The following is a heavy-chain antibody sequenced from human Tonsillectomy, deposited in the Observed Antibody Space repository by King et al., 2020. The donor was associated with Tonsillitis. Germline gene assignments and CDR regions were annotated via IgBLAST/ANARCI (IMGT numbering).Heavy chain of an antibody. Sequence: VQLVESGGVVVQPWGSLRLSCAASGFTFDDYAMHWVRQAPGKGLEWVSLISWDGGSTYYADSVKGRFTISRDNSKNSLYLQMNSLRTEDTALYYCAKAHSSTNWYYFDYWGQGTLVTVSS. CDR3: AKAHSSTNWYYFDY. V-gene: IGHV3-43D*03. D-gene: IGHD6-13*01. CDR2: ISWDGGST. J-gene: IGHJ4*02. CDR1: GFTFDDYA.